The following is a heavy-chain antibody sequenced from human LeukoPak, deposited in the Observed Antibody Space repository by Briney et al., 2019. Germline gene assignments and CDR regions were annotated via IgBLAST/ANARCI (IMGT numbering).Heavy chain of an antibody. CDR1: GFTFSSYG. V-gene: IGHV3-30*18. CDR2: ISYDGSNK. Sequence: GGSLRLSCAASGFTFSSYGMHWVRQAPGKGLEWVAVISYDGSNKYYADSVKGRFTISRDNSKNTLYLQMNSLRAEDTAVYYCAKEGHYYDSGSYYWGQGTLVTVSS. J-gene: IGHJ4*02. CDR3: AKEGHYYDSGSYY. D-gene: IGHD3-10*01.